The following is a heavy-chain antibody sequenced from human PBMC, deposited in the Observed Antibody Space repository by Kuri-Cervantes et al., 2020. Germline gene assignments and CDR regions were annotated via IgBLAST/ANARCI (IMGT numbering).Heavy chain of an antibody. D-gene: IGHD3-10*01. CDR2: IYSGGST. V-gene: IGHV3-53*01. Sequence: GESLKISCAASGFTVSSNYMSWVRQAPGKGLEWVSVIYSGGSTYYADSVKGRFTISRDNSKNTLYLQMNSLRAEDTAVYYCARESYGSGSFYGMDVWGQGTTVTVSS. CDR3: ARESYGSGSFYGMDV. CDR1: GFTVSSNY. J-gene: IGHJ6*02.